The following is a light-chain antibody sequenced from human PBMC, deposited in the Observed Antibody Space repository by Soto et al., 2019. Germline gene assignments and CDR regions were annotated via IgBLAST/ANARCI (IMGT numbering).Light chain of an antibody. CDR1: QSLLLSNGYNY. V-gene: IGKV2-28*01. Sequence: DIVMTQSPLSLPVTPGEPASISCRSSQSLLLSNGYNYLDWYLQKPGQSPQLLIYLGSNRASGVPDRFSGSGSGTDFTLKISRVEAEDVGVYYCMQVLQTPLTVGGGTKVDIK. J-gene: IGKJ4*01. CDR3: MQVLQTPLT. CDR2: LGS.